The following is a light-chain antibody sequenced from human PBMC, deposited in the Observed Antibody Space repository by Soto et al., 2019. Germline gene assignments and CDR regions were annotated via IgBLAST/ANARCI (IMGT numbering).Light chain of an antibody. CDR3: CSYVGSFSYV. Sequence: QSALTQPRSVSGSPGQSVTISCTGTSSDVGAYNHVSWYQQHPGKAPKLMIYDVTKRPSGVPDRFSGSKSGNTASLTISGPQAEDEADYYCCSYVGSFSYVFGTGTKLTVL. V-gene: IGLV2-11*01. CDR2: DVT. CDR1: SSDVGAYNH. J-gene: IGLJ1*01.